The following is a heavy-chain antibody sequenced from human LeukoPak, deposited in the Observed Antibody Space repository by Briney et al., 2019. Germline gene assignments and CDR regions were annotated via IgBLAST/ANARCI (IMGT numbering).Heavy chain of an antibody. D-gene: IGHD6-19*01. CDR1: GYTFTSYD. CDR3: ARGGHLGGTASVDY. V-gene: IGHV1-8*01. J-gene: IGHJ4*02. Sequence: ASVKVSCKASGYTFTSYDINWVRQATGQGLEWMGWMNPNSGNTGYAQKFQGRVTMTRNTSISTAYMELSSLRSEDAAVYYCARGGHLGGTASVDYWGQGTLVTVSS. CDR2: MNPNSGNT.